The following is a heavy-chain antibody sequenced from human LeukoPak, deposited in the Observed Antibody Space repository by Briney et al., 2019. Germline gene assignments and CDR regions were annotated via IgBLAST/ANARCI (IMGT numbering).Heavy chain of an antibody. CDR3: AKDDRDTAMVLYYYYGMDV. D-gene: IGHD5-18*01. CDR2: ISGSGGST. CDR1: GFTFSSYA. J-gene: IGHJ6*02. V-gene: IGHV3-23*01. Sequence: GGSLRLSCAASGFTFSSYAMSWVRQAPGKGLEWVSAISGSGGSTYYADSVKGRFTIPRDNSKNTLYLQMNSLRAEDTAVYYCAKDDRDTAMVLYYYYGMDVWGQGTTVTVSS.